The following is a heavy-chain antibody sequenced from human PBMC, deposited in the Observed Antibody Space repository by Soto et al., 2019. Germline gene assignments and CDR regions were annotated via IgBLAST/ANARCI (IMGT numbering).Heavy chain of an antibody. J-gene: IGHJ4*02. CDR3: ARDRGAVATLDY. D-gene: IGHD6-19*01. CDR2: ISSSSSYI. V-gene: IGHV3-21*01. Sequence: SLRLSCAASGFTFSSYSMNWVRQAPGKGLEWVSSISSSSSYIYYADSVKGRFTISRDNAKNSLYLQMNSLRAEDTAVYYCARDRGAVATLDYWGQGTLVTVSS. CDR1: GFTFSSYS.